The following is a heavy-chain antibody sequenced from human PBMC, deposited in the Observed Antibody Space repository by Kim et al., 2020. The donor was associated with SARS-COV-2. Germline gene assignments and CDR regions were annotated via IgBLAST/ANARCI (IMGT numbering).Heavy chain of an antibody. Sequence: ASVNVSCKASGYTFTGYYMHWVRQAPGQGLDWMGRINPNSGGTNYAQKFQGRVTMTRDTSISTAYMELSRLRSDDTAVYYCARVPSYYCDSSVLFDYWGQGTLVTVSS. CDR1: GYTFTGYY. CDR2: INPNSGGT. CDR3: ARVPSYYCDSSVLFDY. J-gene: IGHJ4*02. V-gene: IGHV1-2*06. D-gene: IGHD3-22*01.